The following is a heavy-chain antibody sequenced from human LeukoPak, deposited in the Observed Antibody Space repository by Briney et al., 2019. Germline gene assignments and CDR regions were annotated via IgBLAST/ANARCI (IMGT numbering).Heavy chain of an antibody. D-gene: IGHD6-19*01. CDR1: GFTFSSYE. Sequence: PGGSLRLSCAASGFTFSSYEMNWVRQAPGKGLEWVSYITSSGSAVYYADSVKGRFTISRDNAKNSLYLQTNSLRAEDTAVYYCARDPQYSSGWYDAWFDPWGQGTLVTVSS. CDR3: ARDPQYSSGWYDAWFDP. CDR2: ITSSGSAV. V-gene: IGHV3-48*03. J-gene: IGHJ5*02.